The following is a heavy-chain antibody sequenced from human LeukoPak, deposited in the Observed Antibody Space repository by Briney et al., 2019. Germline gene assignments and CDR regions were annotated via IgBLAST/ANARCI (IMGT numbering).Heavy chain of an antibody. CDR2: INHSGST. V-gene: IGHV4-34*01. CDR3: ARGSDTAAGPY. D-gene: IGHD6-13*01. J-gene: IGHJ4*02. Sequence: SETLSLTCAVYGGSFSGYYWSWIRQPPGKGLEWIGEINHSGSTNYNPSLKSRVSISVDSSKNQFSLKVSSVTAADTAVYYCARGSDTAAGPYWGQGTLVTVPS. CDR1: GGSFSGYY.